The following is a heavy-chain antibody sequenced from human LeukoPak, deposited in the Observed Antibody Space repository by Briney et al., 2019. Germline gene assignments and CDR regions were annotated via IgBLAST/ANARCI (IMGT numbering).Heavy chain of an antibody. D-gene: IGHD5-12*01. V-gene: IGHV3-23*01. CDR2: ISGSGGST. CDR3: ASRSGPSGYELDY. Sequence: PGGSLRLSCAASGFTFSSYAMSWVRQAPGKGLEWVSSISGSGGSTYYADSVKGRFTISRDNSKNTLYLQMNSLRAEDTAVYYCASRSGPSGYELDYWGQGTLVTVSS. CDR1: GFTFSSYA. J-gene: IGHJ4*02.